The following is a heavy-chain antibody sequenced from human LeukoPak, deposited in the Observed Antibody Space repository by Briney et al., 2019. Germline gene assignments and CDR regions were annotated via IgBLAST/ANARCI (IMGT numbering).Heavy chain of an antibody. CDR1: GCTFSNYV. J-gene: IGHJ6*04. CDR2: ISGSGGST. Sequence: GGSLSLSCAASGCTFSNYVMSWVRQAPGKGLEWVSAISGSGGSTYYAVSVKGRFTISRDESKNTLSLQMNILRAEDTAVYYCAKDRHFEGSGSSTWEWDVWGKGTTVTISS. D-gene: IGHD3-10*01. CDR3: AKDRHFEGSGSSTWEWDV. V-gene: IGHV3-23*01.